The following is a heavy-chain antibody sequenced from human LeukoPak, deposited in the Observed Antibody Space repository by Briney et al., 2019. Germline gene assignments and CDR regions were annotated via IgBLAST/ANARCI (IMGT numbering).Heavy chain of an antibody. J-gene: IGHJ5*02. CDR2: ISTSSRYI. D-gene: IGHD2-2*01. CDR1: GFTLSNYD. V-gene: IGHV3-21*01. CDR3: ARADCSSSTCYLRRSWFDP. Sequence: PGWSLRLSCAASGFTLSNYDMNWVRQAPGKGLEWVSTISTSSRYIYYKDSVRGRFTISRDDAKNSLYLEMNSLRAEDTAVYYCARADCSSSTCYLRRSWFDPWGQGTLVTVSS.